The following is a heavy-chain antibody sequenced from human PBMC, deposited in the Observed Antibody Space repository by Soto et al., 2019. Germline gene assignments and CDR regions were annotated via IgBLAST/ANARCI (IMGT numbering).Heavy chain of an antibody. Sequence: QITLKESGPTLLKPTQTLTLTCTFSGFSLSTSEVGVGWFRQPPGKALEWLALIYWDDDKRYSPFLKSRLTITKDTAKTRGVLTMTNVDPVDTATYFCAHRFDWYYFNYWGQGTLVTVSS. V-gene: IGHV2-5*02. D-gene: IGHD3-9*01. J-gene: IGHJ4*02. CDR3: AHRFDWYYFNY. CDR1: GFSLSTSEVG. CDR2: IYWDDDK.